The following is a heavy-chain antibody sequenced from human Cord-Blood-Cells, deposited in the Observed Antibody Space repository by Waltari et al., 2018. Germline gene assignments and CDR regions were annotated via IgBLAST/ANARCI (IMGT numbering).Heavy chain of an antibody. J-gene: IGHJ4*02. V-gene: IGHV1-2*02. CDR3: ARDYGTVVVPAAIDY. D-gene: IGHD2-2*01. CDR1: GHTFPGYY. Sequence: QVQLVQSGAEVKKPGASVKDSCQASGHTFPGYYMHWVRKAPGQGFEWMGGINPNSGGTNYAQKFQGRVTMTRDTSISTAYMELSRLRSDDTAVYYCARDYGTVVVPAAIDYWGQGTLVTVSS. CDR2: INPNSGGT.